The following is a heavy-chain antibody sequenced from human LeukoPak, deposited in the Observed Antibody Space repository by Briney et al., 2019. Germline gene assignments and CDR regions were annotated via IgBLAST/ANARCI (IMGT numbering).Heavy chain of an antibody. V-gene: IGHV3-74*01. CDR3: AKDIRASGSYGWFDP. D-gene: IGHD3-10*01. CDR2: IKSDGTIT. J-gene: IGHJ5*02. Sequence: PGGSLRLSCAASGFTFSSYWMHWVRQVPGKGLVWVSRIKSDGTITSYADSVKGRFTISRDNAKNTLYLQVNSLRAEDTAVYYCAKDIRASGSYGWFDPWGQGTLVTVSS. CDR1: GFTFSSYW.